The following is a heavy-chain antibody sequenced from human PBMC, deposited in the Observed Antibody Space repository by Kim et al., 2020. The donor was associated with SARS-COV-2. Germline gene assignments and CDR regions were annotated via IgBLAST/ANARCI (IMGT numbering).Heavy chain of an antibody. CDR3: ARVPGDYGLGVDV. D-gene: IGHD3-16*01. Sequence: SETLSLTCTVSGGSISSSSYYWGWIRQPPGKGLEWIGSIYYSGSTYYNPSLKSRVTISVDTSKNQFSLKLSSVTAADTAVYYCARVPGDYGLGVDVWGQGTTVTVSS. CDR2: IYYSGST. J-gene: IGHJ6*02. V-gene: IGHV4-39*01. CDR1: GGSISSSSYY.